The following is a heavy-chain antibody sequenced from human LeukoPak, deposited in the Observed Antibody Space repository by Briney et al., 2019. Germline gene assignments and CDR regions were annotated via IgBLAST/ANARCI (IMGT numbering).Heavy chain of an antibody. CDR1: GGSISSYY. Sequence: SETLSLTCTVSGGSISSYYWSWIRQPPGKGLEWIGYIYYSGSTNYNPSLKSRVIISVDTSKNQFSLKLSSVTAADTAVYYCARVRSSGYPPPPAFDYWGQGTLVTVSS. J-gene: IGHJ4*02. V-gene: IGHV4-59*01. D-gene: IGHD3-22*01. CDR2: IYYSGST. CDR3: ARVRSSGYPPPPAFDY.